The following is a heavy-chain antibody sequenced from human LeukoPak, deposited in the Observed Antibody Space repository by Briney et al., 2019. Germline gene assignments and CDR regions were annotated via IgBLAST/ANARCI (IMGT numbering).Heavy chain of an antibody. CDR1: GFTFSGYG. J-gene: IGHJ3*02. Sequence: GGSLRLSCAASGFTFSGYGMSWVRQAPGKGLKWVSAISGSGGSTYYADSVKGRFTISRDNSKNTLYLQMNSLRAEDTAVYYCAKSVDLVRGVIRLAGSAFDIWGQGTMVTVSS. D-gene: IGHD3-10*01. CDR2: ISGSGGST. V-gene: IGHV3-23*01. CDR3: AKSVDLVRGVIRLAGSAFDI.